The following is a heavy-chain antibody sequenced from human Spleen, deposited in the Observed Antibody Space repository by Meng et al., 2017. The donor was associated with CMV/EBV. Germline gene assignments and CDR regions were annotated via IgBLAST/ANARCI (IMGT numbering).Heavy chain of an antibody. CDR3: ARESRAVGGDYFDY. Sequence: GGSLRLSCAASGFTFNNYAMDWVRQAPGKGLEWVAVMSSDGSYKFYSDSVKGRFTISRDNSKHTLFLQMGSVRAEDTAVYFCARESRAVGGDYFDYWGQGTLVTVSS. CDR2: MSSDGSYK. CDR1: GFTFNNYA. J-gene: IGHJ4*02. V-gene: IGHV3-30-3*01. D-gene: IGHD6-19*01.